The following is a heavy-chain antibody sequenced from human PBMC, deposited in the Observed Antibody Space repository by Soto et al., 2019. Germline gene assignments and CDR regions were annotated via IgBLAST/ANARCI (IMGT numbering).Heavy chain of an antibody. D-gene: IGHD6-6*01. J-gene: IGHJ3*02. CDR3: AKAQSIADRPSDAFDI. CDR1: GFTFSSYA. CDR2: ISGSGGST. V-gene: IGHV3-23*01. Sequence: GGSLRLSCAASGFTFSSYAMSWVRQAPGKGLEWVSAISGSGGSTYYADSVKGRFTISRDNSKNTLYLQMNSLRAEDTAVYYCAKAQSIADRPSDAFDIGGQGTMVTVSS.